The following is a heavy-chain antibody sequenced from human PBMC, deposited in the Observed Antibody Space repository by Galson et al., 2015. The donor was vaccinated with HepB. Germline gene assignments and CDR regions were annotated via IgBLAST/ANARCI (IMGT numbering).Heavy chain of an antibody. V-gene: IGHV1-8*01. J-gene: IGHJ6*02. CDR1: GYTFTTYD. Sequence: SVKVSCKASGYTFTTYDNSWVRQATGHGLEWMGWMNPNSGNTGYAQKFQGRVTMTRTSSTGTAYMELNSLRAEDTALYYCAKDNWYYVRGGSAGMDVWGQGTTVTVSS. D-gene: IGHD1-7*01. CDR3: AKDNWYYVRGGSAGMDV. CDR2: MNPNSGNT.